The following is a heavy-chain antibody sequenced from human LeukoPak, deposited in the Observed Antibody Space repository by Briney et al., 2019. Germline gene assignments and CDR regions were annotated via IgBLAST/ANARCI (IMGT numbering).Heavy chain of an antibody. V-gene: IGHV4-39*01. CDR2: IYYSGST. CDR1: GGSISSSSYY. CDR3: ARLYSSGWQPPDY. Sequence: SETLSLTCTVSGGSISSSSYYWGWIRQPPGTGLEWIGSIYYSGSTYYNPSLKSRVTISVDTSKNQFSLKLSSVTAADTAVYYCARLYSSGWQPPDYWGQGTLVTVSS. D-gene: IGHD6-19*01. J-gene: IGHJ4*02.